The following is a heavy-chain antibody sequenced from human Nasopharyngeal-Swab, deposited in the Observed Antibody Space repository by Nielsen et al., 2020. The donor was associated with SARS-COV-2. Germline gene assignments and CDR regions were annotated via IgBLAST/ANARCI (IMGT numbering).Heavy chain of an antibody. CDR1: GGSISSSSYY. J-gene: IGHJ4*02. Sequence: SETLSLTCTVSGGSISSSSYYWGWIRQPPGKGLEWIGQILVNRYTEYHPSVRGRITVYADTSENSFSLRLNSVTAADTAVYYCARLDPFGSEDKWGQGTLVTVSS. CDR3: ARLDPFGSEDK. CDR2: ILVNRYT. V-gene: IGHV4-39*02. D-gene: IGHD3-3*01.